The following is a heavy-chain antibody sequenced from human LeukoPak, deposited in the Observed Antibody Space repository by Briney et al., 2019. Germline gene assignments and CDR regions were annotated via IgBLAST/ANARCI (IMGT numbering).Heavy chain of an antibody. CDR2: ISGSGST. D-gene: IGHD5-24*01. CDR3: ARGGSRMATIIDYYYMDV. CDR1: GDSISSYY. Sequence: SETLSLTCIVSGDSISSYYWSWIRQPAGKGLEWVGRISGSGSTNYNPSLKSRVTMSADTSKNQFSLKLTSVTAADTAVYYCARGGSRMATIIDYYYMDVWGTGTTVTVSS. J-gene: IGHJ6*03. V-gene: IGHV4-4*07.